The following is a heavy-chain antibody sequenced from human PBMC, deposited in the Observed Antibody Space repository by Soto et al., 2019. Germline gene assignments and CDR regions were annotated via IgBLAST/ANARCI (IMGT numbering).Heavy chain of an antibody. CDR2: IYHSGST. CDR1: SGSISSSNW. D-gene: IGHD2-8*01. CDR3: ARLGYCTNGVCSDFDY. V-gene: IGHV4-4*02. J-gene: IGHJ4*02. Sequence: VQLQESGPGLVKPSGTLSLTCAVSSGSISSSNWWRWVRQPPGKGLEWIGEIYHSGSTNYNPSLKSRVTISVDKTKNQFSLKLSSVTAADTAVYYCARLGYCTNGVCSDFDYWGQGTLVTVSS.